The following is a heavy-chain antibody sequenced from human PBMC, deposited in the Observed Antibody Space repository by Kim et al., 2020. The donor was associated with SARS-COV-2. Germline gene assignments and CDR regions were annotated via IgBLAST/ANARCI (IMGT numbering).Heavy chain of an antibody. CDR1: GFTFSSYN. CDR2: ISGSSSTV. J-gene: IGHJ3*02. CDR3: VRGRLTYDSSGYHYGPADAFDI. V-gene: IGHV3-48*02. D-gene: IGHD3-22*01. Sequence: GGSLRLSCAASGFTFSSYNMNWVRQAPGKGLEWVSYISGSSSTVYYADSVKGRFTISRDNAKNSLFLQMNSLRDEDTAVYSCVRGRLTYDSSGYHYGPADAFDIWGQGSMVTVSS.